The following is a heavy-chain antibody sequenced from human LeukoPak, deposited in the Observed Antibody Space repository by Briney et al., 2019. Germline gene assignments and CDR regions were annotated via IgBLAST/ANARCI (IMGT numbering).Heavy chain of an antibody. CDR1: GVSISTYY. V-gene: IGHV4-59*12. CDR3: ARDCSGGGCYFDY. D-gene: IGHD2-15*01. Sequence: PSETLSLTCTVSGVSISTYYWSWIRQPPGKGLEWIGYAYYSGSTNYNPSLKSRVTISVDTSKNQFSLKLSSVTAADTAVYYCARDCSGGGCYFDYWGQEALVTVSS. CDR2: AYYSGST. J-gene: IGHJ4*02.